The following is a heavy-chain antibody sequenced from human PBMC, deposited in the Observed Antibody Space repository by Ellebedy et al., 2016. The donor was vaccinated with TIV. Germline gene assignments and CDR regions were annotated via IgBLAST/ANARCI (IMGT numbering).Heavy chain of an antibody. J-gene: IGHJ4*02. CDR3: ARTDPWQPIDD. Sequence: MPGGSLRLSCSVSGGSLSSTRYYWAWIRKPPGKGLEYIGSVFYSGSPYYSPSFKSRVTLSADTSKNQFSLNLRTATAADTAVYYCARTDPWQPIDDWGQGILVSVSS. V-gene: IGHV4-39*01. CDR2: VFYSGSP. CDR1: GGSLSSTRYY. D-gene: IGHD2-21*02.